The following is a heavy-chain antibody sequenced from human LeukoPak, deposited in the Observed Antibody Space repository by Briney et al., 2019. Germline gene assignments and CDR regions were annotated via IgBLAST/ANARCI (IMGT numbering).Heavy chain of an antibody. CDR2: INWNSNNI. J-gene: IGHJ5*02. Sequence: GGSLRLSCAASGFTFDDYAMHWVRQAPGKGLEWVSGINWNSNNIDYADSVEGRFTISRDNSKNTLYLQMNSLRAEDTAVYYCAKTKSHCSGGSCYSAWFDPWGQGTLVTVSS. V-gene: IGHV3-9*01. CDR3: AKTKSHCSGGSCYSAWFDP. CDR1: GFTFDDYA. D-gene: IGHD2-15*01.